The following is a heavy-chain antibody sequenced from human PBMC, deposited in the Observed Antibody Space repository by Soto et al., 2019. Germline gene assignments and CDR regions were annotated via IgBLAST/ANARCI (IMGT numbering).Heavy chain of an antibody. Sequence: PSETLSLTCSVSCGSMRNVYWSWIRQPPGKGLEWIGFVFHSGNAKYNPSLQSRVSISIDTSKNQVSLSLESVTAADTAVYFCARAHAPTLPFDFWGQGTLVTV. CDR1: CGSMRNVY. CDR2: VFHSGNA. CDR3: ARAHAPTLPFDF. D-gene: IGHD2-15*01. V-gene: IGHV4-59*01. J-gene: IGHJ4*02.